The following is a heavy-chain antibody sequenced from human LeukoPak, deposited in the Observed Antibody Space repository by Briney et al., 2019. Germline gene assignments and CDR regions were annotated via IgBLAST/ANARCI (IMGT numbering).Heavy chain of an antibody. CDR3: ARDRVGATHDY. CDR1: GFTFSSYS. D-gene: IGHD1-26*01. Sequence: GGSLRLSCAASGFTFSSYSMNWVRQAPGKGLEWVSSISSSSSYIYYADSVKGRFTISRYNAKNSLYLQMNSLRAEDTAVYYCARDRVGATHDYWGQGTLVTASS. CDR2: ISSSSSYI. J-gene: IGHJ4*02. V-gene: IGHV3-21*01.